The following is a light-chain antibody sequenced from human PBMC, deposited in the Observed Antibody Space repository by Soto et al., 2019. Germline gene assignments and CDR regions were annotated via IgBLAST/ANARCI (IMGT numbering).Light chain of an antibody. CDR3: SSYAGSNKV. V-gene: IGLV2-8*01. J-gene: IGLJ1*01. Sequence: QSVLTQPPSASGSPGQSVTISCTGTSSDVGGYNYVSWYQQQPGKAPKIKIYEVSKRPSGVPDRFSGSKSGNTASLTVSGLQAEDEADYYCSSYAGSNKVFGTGTKVTVL. CDR1: SSDVGGYNY. CDR2: EVS.